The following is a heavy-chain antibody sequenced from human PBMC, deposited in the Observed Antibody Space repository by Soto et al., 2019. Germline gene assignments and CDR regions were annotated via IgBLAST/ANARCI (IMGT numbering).Heavy chain of an antibody. CDR1: GDTFTSYY. D-gene: IGHD4-4*01. CDR2: INPNGGST. V-gene: IGHV1-46*01. CDR3: ARDVIAPPNYFDP. J-gene: IGHJ5*02. Sequence: QVRLVQSGAEVKAPGASVTVSCKAPGDTFTSYYMHWVRQAPGHGLEWMGVINPNGGSTRFAQKFQGRVTMTRDTSTSTVYMELRGLTSEDTAVYYCARDVIAPPNYFDPWGQGTLVTVSS.